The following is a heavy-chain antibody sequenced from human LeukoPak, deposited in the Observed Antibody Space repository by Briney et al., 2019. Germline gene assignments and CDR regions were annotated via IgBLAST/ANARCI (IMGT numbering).Heavy chain of an antibody. Sequence: PSETLSLTCTVSGVSISSSNSYWGWIRQPPGKGLEWIGSIYYSGNTYYNASLKSQVSISIDTSKNQFSLRLTSVTAADTAVYYCARQGRWLAFYYYYMDVWGKGTTVTISS. V-gene: IGHV4-39*01. CDR2: IYYSGNT. J-gene: IGHJ6*03. CDR1: GVSISSSNSY. CDR3: ARQGRWLAFYYYYMDV. D-gene: IGHD6-19*01.